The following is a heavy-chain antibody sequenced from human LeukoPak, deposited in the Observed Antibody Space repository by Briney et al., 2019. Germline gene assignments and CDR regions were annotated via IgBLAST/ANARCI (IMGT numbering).Heavy chain of an antibody. CDR1: GGSISSSSYY. CDR3: ASLRNSGSYGDYFDY. Sequence: SETLSLTCTVSGGSISSSSYYWGWIRQPPGKGLEWLGSIYYSGSTYYNPSLKSRVTISVDTSKNQFSLKLSSVTAADTAVYYCASLRNSGSYGDYFDYWGQGTLVTVSS. V-gene: IGHV4-39*01. D-gene: IGHD1-26*01. CDR2: IYYSGST. J-gene: IGHJ4*02.